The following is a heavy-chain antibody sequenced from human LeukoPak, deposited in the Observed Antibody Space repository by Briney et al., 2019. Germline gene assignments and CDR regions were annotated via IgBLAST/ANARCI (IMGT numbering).Heavy chain of an antibody. CDR3: ARGVACSGGRCYEAFDI. V-gene: IGHV3-66*02. CDR1: GFTVGSNY. Sequence: PGGSLRLSCAASGFTVGSNYMNWVRQAPGKGLEWVSVIYSAGSTYYADSVKGRFTISRDNSKNTLYLQMNSLRAEDTAVYYCARGVACSGGRCYEAFDIWGQGTMVTVSS. J-gene: IGHJ3*02. CDR2: IYSAGST. D-gene: IGHD2-15*01.